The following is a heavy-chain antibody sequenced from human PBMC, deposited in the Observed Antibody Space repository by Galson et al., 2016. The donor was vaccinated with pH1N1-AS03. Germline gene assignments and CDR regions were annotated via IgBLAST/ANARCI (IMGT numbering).Heavy chain of an antibody. CDR1: GFTLSHYG. Sequence: SLRLSCAASGFTLSHYGMHWVRQAPGKGLECVAVVSYDGSNKYYGEYVKGRVTISRDNSKDTLFLQVNGLRPEDTGVYYCARDSRGMGAIEFGFDPWGQGTLVTVSS. CDR3: ARDSRGMGAIEFGFDP. D-gene: IGHD1-26*01. CDR2: VSYDGSNK. J-gene: IGHJ5*02. V-gene: IGHV3-30*01.